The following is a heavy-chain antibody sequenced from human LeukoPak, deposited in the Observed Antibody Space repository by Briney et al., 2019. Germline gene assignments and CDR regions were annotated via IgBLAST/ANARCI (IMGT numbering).Heavy chain of an antibody. J-gene: IGHJ3*02. Sequence: PSETLSLTCTVSGGPISSGGYYWGWIRQHPGKGLEWIGYNYYSGSTYYNPSLKSRVTISVDTSKNQFSLKLSSVTAADTAVYYCARDGRDYYGSGSSILSITKNAFDIWGQGTMVTVSS. CDR1: GGPISSGGYY. D-gene: IGHD3-10*01. V-gene: IGHV4-31*03. CDR2: NYYSGST. CDR3: ARDGRDYYGSGSSILSITKNAFDI.